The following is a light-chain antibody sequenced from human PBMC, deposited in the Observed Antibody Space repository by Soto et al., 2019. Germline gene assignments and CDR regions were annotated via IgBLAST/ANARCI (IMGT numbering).Light chain of an antibody. CDR2: GAS. Sequence: EIVLTQSPGTLSLSPGERATLSCRASQSVTSSFLAWYQQKPGQAPRLLIYGASSRVSGIPDRLSGSGSGTDFTLTINGLEPEDLAVYYCQQYGTSQFTFGQGTRLEIK. CDR3: QQYGTSQFT. CDR1: QSVTSSF. J-gene: IGKJ5*01. V-gene: IGKV3-20*01.